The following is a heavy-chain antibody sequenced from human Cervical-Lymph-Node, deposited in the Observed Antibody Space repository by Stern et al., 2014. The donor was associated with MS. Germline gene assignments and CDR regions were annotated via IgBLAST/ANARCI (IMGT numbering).Heavy chain of an antibody. J-gene: IGHJ4*02. CDR2: TIPIFGKA. CDR3: ARAAYSTSSYNY. V-gene: IGHV1-69*01. Sequence: MQLVESGAEVKKPGSSVKVSCKASGGTFSNHVISWVRQAPGQGLEWMGGTIPIFGKAIYAQKFQGSVTITGADSQRAAYMELSSLRSEDTAVYYWARAAYSTSSYNYWGQGTLVTVSA. D-gene: IGHD2/OR15-2a*01. CDR1: GGTFSNHV.